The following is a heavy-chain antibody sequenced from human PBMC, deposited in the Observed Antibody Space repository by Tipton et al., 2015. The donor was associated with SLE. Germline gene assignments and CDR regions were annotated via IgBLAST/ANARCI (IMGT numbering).Heavy chain of an antibody. V-gene: IGHV3-NL1*01. CDR2: ISGSGGST. D-gene: IGHD3/OR15-3a*01. CDR1: GFTFSSYG. Sequence: SLRLSCAASGFTFSSYGMHWVRQAPGKGLEWVSAISGSGGSTYYADSVKGRFTISRDNSKNTLYLQMNSLRAEDTAVYYCAKEGLDPWAFDIWGQGTMVTVSS. J-gene: IGHJ3*02. CDR3: AKEGLDPWAFDI.